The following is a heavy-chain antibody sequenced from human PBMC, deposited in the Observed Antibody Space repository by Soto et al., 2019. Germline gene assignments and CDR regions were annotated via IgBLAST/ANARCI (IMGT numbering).Heavy chain of an antibody. CDR3: AKTTGPEHLTGTTRVNRFDP. J-gene: IGHJ5*02. CDR2: ITGSGGST. Sequence: GGSLRLSCAASGSTFGSYAMSWVRQSPGKGLEWVSAITGSGGSTYYTDSVEGRFSISRDNSKNTVYLQMNSLRAEDTAVYYCAKTTGPEHLTGTTRVNRFDPWGQGTLVTVSS. V-gene: IGHV3-23*01. D-gene: IGHD1-7*01. CDR1: GSTFGSYA.